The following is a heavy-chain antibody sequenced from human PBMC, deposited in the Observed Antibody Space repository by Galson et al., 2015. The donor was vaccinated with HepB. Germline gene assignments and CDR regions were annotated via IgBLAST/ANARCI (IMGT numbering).Heavy chain of an antibody. CDR1: GYTFTSYG. D-gene: IGHD3-22*01. J-gene: IGHJ4*02. CDR2: ISAYNGNT. Sequence: SVKVSCKASGYTFTSYGISWVRQAPGQGLEWMGWISAYNGNTNYAQKLQGRVTMTTDTSTSTAYMELRSLRSDDTAVYYCACDSSGFGDFDYWGQGTLVTVSS. CDR3: ACDSSGFGDFDY. V-gene: IGHV1-18*04.